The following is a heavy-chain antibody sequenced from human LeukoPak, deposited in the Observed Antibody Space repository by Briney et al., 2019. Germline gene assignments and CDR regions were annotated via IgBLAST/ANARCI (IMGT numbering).Heavy chain of an antibody. V-gene: IGHV4-61*02. J-gene: IGHJ4*02. CDR3: ARDLAPYYDYVWGSSGFDY. D-gene: IGHD3-16*01. CDR2: IYTSGST. Sequence: SETLSLTCTVSGGSISSGSYYWSRIRQPAGKGLEWIGRIYTSGSTNYNPSLKSRVTISVDTSKNQFSLKLSSVTAADTAVYYCARDLAPYYDYVWGSSGFDYWGQGTLVTVSS. CDR1: GGSISSGSYY.